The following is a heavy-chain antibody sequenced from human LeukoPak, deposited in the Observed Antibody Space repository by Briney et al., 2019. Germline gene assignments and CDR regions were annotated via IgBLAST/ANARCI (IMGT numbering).Heavy chain of an antibody. CDR3: ARRSYSSGWYNGGKVYDAFDI. CDR2: ISPSGGST. J-gene: IGHJ3*02. D-gene: IGHD6-19*01. CDR1: GYTFTSNY. V-gene: IGHV1-46*01. Sequence: GASVKVSCKAFGYTFTSNYMHWVRQAPGQGPEWMGVISPSGGSTTYAQKFQGRVTMTRDMSTSTVYMELSSLRSEDTAVYYCARRSYSSGWYNGGKVYDAFDIWGQGTMVTVSS.